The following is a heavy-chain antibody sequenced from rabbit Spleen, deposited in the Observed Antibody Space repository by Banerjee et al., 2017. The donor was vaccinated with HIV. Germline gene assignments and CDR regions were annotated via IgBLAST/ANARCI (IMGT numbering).Heavy chain of an antibody. J-gene: IGHJ6*01. CDR3: ARDAGTSFSTYGMDL. Sequence: QEQLVESGGGLVKPEGSLTLTCKASGFSFGDRDVMCWVRQAPGKGLEWIACINAATGRPVYATWAKGRFTISRTSSTTVTLQMTSLTAADRATYFCARDAGTSFSTYGMDLWGPGTLVTVS. CDR2: INAATGRP. CDR1: GFSFGDRDV. V-gene: IGHV1S45*01. D-gene: IGHD8-1*01.